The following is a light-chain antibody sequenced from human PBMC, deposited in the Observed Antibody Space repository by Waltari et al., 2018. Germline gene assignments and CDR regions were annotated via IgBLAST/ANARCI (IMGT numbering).Light chain of an antibody. CDR2: GAS. V-gene: IGKV3-20*01. J-gene: IGKJ2*01. Sequence: EIVLTQSPETLSLSLGERATLSCRASQIVGSGYLAWYKQRPGQSPCRLIYGASIRATGVPNRVTGSVAATDFTLTINSLEPDDFAMYYCHQYGNSPYTFGQGTNLQIK. CDR3: HQYGNSPYT. CDR1: QIVGSGY.